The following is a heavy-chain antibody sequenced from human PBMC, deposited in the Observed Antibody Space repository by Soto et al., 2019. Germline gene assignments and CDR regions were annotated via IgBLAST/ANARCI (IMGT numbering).Heavy chain of an antibody. J-gene: IGHJ4*02. CDR1: GFSVGGNY. CDR3: ARGSNSDC. CDR2: IYSGGNP. Sequence: EERLVQSGGGLVQPGGSLRLSCAASGFSVGGNYMSWVRQAPGKGLELVSLIYSGGNPFYADSMKGRFTLSRDNSNNMLYLQMDSLRAEDTSVYYCARGSNSDCWGQGTLVIDSS. V-gene: IGHV3-53*01. D-gene: IGHD2-21*01.